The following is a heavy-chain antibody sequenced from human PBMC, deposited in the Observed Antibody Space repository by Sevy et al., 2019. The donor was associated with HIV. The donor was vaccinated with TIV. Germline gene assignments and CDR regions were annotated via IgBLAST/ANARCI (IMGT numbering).Heavy chain of an antibody. D-gene: IGHD3-22*01. CDR1: GFTFNNYA. CDR3: AKDRFDGSGYYPEGAFDI. Sequence: GGSLRLSCAASGFTFNNYAMNWVRQAPGTGLEWVSAISGSGFSTYYADSVKGRFTFSRDNSKNTLYLQMNSLRAEDTAVYYCAKDRFDGSGYYPEGAFDIWGQRTMVTVSS. V-gene: IGHV3-23*01. CDR2: ISGSGFST. J-gene: IGHJ3*02.